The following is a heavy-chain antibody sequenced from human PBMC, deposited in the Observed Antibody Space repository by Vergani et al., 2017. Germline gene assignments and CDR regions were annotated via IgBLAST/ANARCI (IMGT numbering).Heavy chain of an antibody. CDR2: VSGSSATT. CDR3: TKGSRGYTGYLFDY. V-gene: IGHV3-23*04. J-gene: IGHJ4*02. D-gene: IGHD5-12*01. Sequence: VQLVESGGGLVQPGGSLRLSCEASGFSFPGYAMSWVRQAPGKGLEWVSSVSGSSATTYYADSVKGRFIISRDNSKNTLHLQMNSLRADDTAVYYCTKGSRGYTGYLFDYWGQGNLATVSS. CDR1: GFSFPGYA.